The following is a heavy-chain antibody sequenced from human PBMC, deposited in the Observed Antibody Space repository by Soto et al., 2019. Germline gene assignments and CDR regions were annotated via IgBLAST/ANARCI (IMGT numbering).Heavy chain of an antibody. CDR3: ARDFSWASLIGDFDAFDI. CDR2: INSDGSST. J-gene: IGHJ3*02. CDR1: GFTFSSYW. V-gene: IGHV3-74*01. D-gene: IGHD2-21*02. Sequence: GGSLRLSCAASGFTFSSYWMHWVRQAPGKGLVWVSRINSDGSSTSYADSVKGRFTISRDNAKNTLYLQMNSLRAEDTAVYYCARDFSWASLIGDFDAFDIWGQGTMVTVSS.